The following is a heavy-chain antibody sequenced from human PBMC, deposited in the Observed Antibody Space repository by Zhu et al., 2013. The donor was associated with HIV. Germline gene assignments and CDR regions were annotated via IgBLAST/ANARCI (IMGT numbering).Heavy chain of an antibody. Sequence: QVQLQQWGAGLLKPSETLSLTCAVYGGSFSGYYWSWIRQPPGKGLEWIGEINHSGSTNYNPSLKSRVTISVDTSKNQFSLKLSSVTAADTAVYYCARGTGYSSMLDPWGQGTLVTVSS. CDR3: ARGTGYSSMLDP. V-gene: IGHV4-34*01. CDR2: INHSGST. J-gene: IGHJ5*02. D-gene: IGHD6-19*01. CDR1: GGSFSGYY.